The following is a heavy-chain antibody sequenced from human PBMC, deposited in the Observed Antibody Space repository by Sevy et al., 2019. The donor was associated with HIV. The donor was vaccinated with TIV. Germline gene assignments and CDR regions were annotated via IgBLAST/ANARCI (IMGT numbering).Heavy chain of an antibody. Sequence: GVSLRLSCAASGFTFSSYAMHWVRQAPGKGLEWVAVISYDGSNKYYADSVKGRFTISRDNSKNTLYLQMNSLRAEDTAVYYCARGPHYYDSSGYYMYYFDYWGLGTLVTVSS. D-gene: IGHD3-22*01. J-gene: IGHJ4*02. V-gene: IGHV3-30-3*01. CDR2: ISYDGSNK. CDR1: GFTFSSYA. CDR3: ARGPHYYDSSGYYMYYFDY.